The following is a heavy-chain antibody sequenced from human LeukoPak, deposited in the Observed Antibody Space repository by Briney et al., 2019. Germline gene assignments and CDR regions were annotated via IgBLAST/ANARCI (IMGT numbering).Heavy chain of an antibody. CDR2: IYHSGST. J-gene: IGHJ4*02. V-gene: IGHV4-38-2*01. D-gene: IGHD1-26*01. Sequence: PSETLSLTCAVSGYSISSGYYWGWIRQPPGKGLEWIGSIYHSGSTYYNPSLKSRVTISVDTSKNQFSLKLSSVTAADTAVYYCERHLEWELFYDYWGQGTLVTVSS. CDR1: GYSISSGYY. CDR3: ERHLEWELFYDY.